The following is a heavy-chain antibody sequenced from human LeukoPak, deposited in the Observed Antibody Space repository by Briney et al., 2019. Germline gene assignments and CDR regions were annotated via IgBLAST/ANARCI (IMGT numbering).Heavy chain of an antibody. V-gene: IGHV1-18*04. J-gene: IGHJ6*02. CDR1: GYTSSSYG. Sequence: ASVKVSCKSSGYTSSSYGISWMRQAPGQGLEWMGWISTYNGNTNYAQKFQGRVTMTTDTSTSTAYMELRSLRSDDTAVYYCASNPRYYYYYGMDVWGQGTTVTVSS. CDR3: ASNPRYYYYYGMDV. D-gene: IGHD1-14*01. CDR2: ISTYNGNT.